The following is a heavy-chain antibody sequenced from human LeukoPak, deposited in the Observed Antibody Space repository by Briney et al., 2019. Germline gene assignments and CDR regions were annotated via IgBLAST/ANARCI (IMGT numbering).Heavy chain of an antibody. CDR1: GGTFSSYA. CDR3: ARGSSSWYPDYNWFDP. J-gene: IGHJ5*02. Sequence: ASVKVSCKTSGGTFSSYAISWVRQAPGQGLEWMGGIIPIFGTANYAQKFQGRVTITADESTSTAYMELSSLRSEDTAVYYCARGSSSWYPDYNWFDPWGQGTLVTVSS. CDR2: IIPIFGTA. V-gene: IGHV1-69*13. D-gene: IGHD6-13*01.